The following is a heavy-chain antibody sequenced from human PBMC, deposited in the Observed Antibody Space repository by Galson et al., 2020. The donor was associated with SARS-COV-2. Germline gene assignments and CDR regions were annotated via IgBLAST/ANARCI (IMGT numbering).Heavy chain of an antibody. CDR2: IYTSGST. J-gene: IGHJ6*02. D-gene: IGHD6-19*01. CDR3: ARGSIAVAADDYYYYYGMDV. V-gene: IGHV4-4*07. Sequence: SETLSLTCTVSGGSISSYYWSWIRQPAGKGLEWIGRIYTSGSTNYNPSLKSRVTMSVDTSKNQFSLKLSSVTAADTAVYYCARGSIAVAADDYYYYYGMDVWGQGTTVTVSS. CDR1: GGSISSYY.